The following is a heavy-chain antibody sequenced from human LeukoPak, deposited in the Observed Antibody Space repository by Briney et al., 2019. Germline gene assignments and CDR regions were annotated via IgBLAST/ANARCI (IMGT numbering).Heavy chain of an antibody. Sequence: ASVKVSCKASGYTFTSYAMHWVRQAPGQRLEWMGWINAGNGNTKYPQKFQGRVTITRDTSASTAYMELSSLRSEDTAVYYCARDWSDIVATIPNYWGQGTLVTVSS. J-gene: IGHJ4*02. CDR1: GYTFTSYA. D-gene: IGHD5-12*01. CDR3: ARDWSDIVATIPNY. V-gene: IGHV1-3*01. CDR2: INAGNGNT.